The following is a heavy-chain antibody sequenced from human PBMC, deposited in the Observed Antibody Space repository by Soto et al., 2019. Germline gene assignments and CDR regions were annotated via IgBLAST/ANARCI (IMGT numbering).Heavy chain of an antibody. Sequence: EVQLVESGGGLVQPGGSLRLSCAASGFTFSSYSMNWVRQAPGKGLEWVSHSSSSGSYIYYAESVRGRFTIARDNAKNSLYLQMNRLRDEDTAVYYCAREYDILTGYYNVGWVARWGQGTLVTVSS. D-gene: IGHD3-9*01. CDR1: GFTFSSYS. CDR2: SSSSGSYI. J-gene: IGHJ5*02. CDR3: AREYDILTGYYNVGWVAR. V-gene: IGHV3-48*02.